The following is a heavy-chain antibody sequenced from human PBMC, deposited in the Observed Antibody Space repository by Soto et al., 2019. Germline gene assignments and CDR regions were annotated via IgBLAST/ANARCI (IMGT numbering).Heavy chain of an antibody. J-gene: IGHJ5*02. Sequence: DVVLVESGGGLVNPGGSLRLSCAASGFTFSKAWLSWVRQAPGKGLEWVDHIGGNTESGKTDYAAPVKGRFTISRDDSKNTVYLQMKSLRTEDTAVYYCTISGGYSSSHHWFDPWGEGTPVIVSS. D-gene: IGHD6-13*01. CDR1: GFTFSKAW. CDR3: TISGGYSSSHHWFDP. V-gene: IGHV3-15*04. CDR2: IGGNTESGKT.